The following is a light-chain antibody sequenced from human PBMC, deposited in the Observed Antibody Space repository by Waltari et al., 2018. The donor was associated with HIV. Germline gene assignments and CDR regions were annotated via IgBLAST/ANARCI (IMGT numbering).Light chain of an antibody. J-gene: IGKJ1*01. CDR3: QQYYSVPWT. CDR1: QSVLYSSNNNNY. CDR2: WAS. V-gene: IGKV4-1*01. Sequence: DIVMTQSPDSLAVSLGERATFNCKSSQSVLYSSNNNNYSAWYQQKPGQPPKLLFYWASARESGVPYLFSGSGSETDFTLTISGLQAEDVAVYYCQQYYSVPWTFGQGTKVEIK.